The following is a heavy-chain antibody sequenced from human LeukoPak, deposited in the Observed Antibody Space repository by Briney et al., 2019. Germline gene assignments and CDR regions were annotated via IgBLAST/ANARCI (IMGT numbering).Heavy chain of an antibody. D-gene: IGHD6-19*01. Sequence: GGSLRLSCAASGFTFSSYDMYWVRQATGKGLEWVSGIGTAGDTNYPGSVKGRFTISRDNSKNTLYLQMNSLRAEDTAVYYCARGRGDWYEPALIYYFHYWGQGTLVTVSS. V-gene: IGHV3-13*04. CDR2: IGTAGDT. CDR1: GFTFSSYD. CDR3: ARGRGDWYEPALIYYFHY. J-gene: IGHJ4*02.